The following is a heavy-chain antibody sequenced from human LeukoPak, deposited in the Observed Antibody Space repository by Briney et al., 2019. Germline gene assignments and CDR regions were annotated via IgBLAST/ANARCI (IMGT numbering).Heavy chain of an antibody. D-gene: IGHD1-26*01. Sequence: SVKVSCKASGGTFSSYAISWVRQAPGQGLEWMGGIIPIFGTANYAQKFQGRVTITADESTSTAYMELSSLRSEDTAVYYCAREAEVGATFDYWGQGTLVAVSS. CDR1: GGTFSSYA. CDR2: IIPIFGTA. J-gene: IGHJ4*02. V-gene: IGHV1-69*13. CDR3: AREAEVGATFDY.